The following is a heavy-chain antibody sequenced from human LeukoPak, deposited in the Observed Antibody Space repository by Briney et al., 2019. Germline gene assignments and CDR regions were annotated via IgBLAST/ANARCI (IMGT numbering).Heavy chain of an antibody. CDR1: GYTFTSYY. CDR3: ARGPPYYYYYMDV. Sequence: ASVKVPCKASGYTFTSYYIHWVRQAPGQGLEWMGWINPNSGGTNYAQKFQGRVTMTRDTSISTAYMELSRLRSDDTAVYYCARGPPYYYYYMDVWGKGTTVTISS. V-gene: IGHV1-2*02. J-gene: IGHJ6*03. CDR2: INPNSGGT.